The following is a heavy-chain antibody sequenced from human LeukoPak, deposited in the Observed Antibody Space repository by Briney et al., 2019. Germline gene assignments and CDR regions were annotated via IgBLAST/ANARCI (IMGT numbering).Heavy chain of an antibody. CDR3: ARGAYYDSSGYLEYFQH. V-gene: IGHV1-69*13. Sequence: SVKVSCKASGGAFSSYAISWVRQAPGQGLEWMGGIIPIFGTANYAQKFQGRVTITADESTSTAYMELSSLRSEDTAVYYCARGAYYDSSGYLEYFQHWGQGTLVTVSS. CDR1: GGAFSSYA. J-gene: IGHJ1*01. D-gene: IGHD3-22*01. CDR2: IIPIFGTA.